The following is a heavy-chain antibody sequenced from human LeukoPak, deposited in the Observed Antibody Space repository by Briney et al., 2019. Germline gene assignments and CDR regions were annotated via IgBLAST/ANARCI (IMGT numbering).Heavy chain of an antibody. CDR3: ARQVTSVSPSAVYYYYGMDV. CDR2: IYYSGST. Sequence: SETLSLTCTVSGGSISSYYWSWIRQPPGKGLEWIGYIYYSGSTNYNPSLKSRVTISVDTSKNQFSLKLSSVTAADTAAYYCARQVTSVSPSAVYYYYGMDVWGQGTTVTVSS. V-gene: IGHV4-59*08. D-gene: IGHD6-25*01. CDR1: GGSISSYY. J-gene: IGHJ6*02.